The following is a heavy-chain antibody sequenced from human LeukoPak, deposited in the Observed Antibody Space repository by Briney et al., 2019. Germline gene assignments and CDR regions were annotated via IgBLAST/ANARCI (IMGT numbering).Heavy chain of an antibody. CDR3: ARAEWDCSSTSCYYYYGMDV. CDR1: GYTFTSYA. CDR2: INAGNGNT. Sequence: ASVKVSCKASGYTFTSYAMHWVRQDPGQRLEWMGWINAGNGNTKYSQKFQGRVTITRDTSASTAYMELSSLRSEDTAVYYCARAEWDCSSTSCYYYYGMDVWGKGTTVTVSS. D-gene: IGHD2-2*01. V-gene: IGHV1-3*01. J-gene: IGHJ6*04.